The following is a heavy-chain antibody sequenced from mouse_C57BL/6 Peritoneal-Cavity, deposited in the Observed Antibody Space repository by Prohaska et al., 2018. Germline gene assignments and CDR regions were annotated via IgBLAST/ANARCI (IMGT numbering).Heavy chain of an antibody. D-gene: IGHD2-4*01. J-gene: IGHJ3*01. Sequence: EVKLLQSGGGLVQPGVSLKLSCAASGIDFSRYWMSWVRRAPGKGLEWIGEINPDSSTINYAPSLKDKFIISRDNAKNTLYLQMSKVRSEDTALYYCARPDDYAWFAYWGQGTLVTVSA. CDR1: GIDFSRYW. V-gene: IGHV4-1*01. CDR3: ARPDDYAWFAY. CDR2: INPDSSTI.